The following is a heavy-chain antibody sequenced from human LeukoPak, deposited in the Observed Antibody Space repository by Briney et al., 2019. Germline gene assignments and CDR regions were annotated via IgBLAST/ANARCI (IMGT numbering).Heavy chain of an antibody. Sequence: GGSLRLSCAPSGFTFSSYSMNWVRQAPGKGLEWVSSISSSSSYIYYADSVKGRFTISRDNAKNSLYLQMNSLRAEDTAVYYCARGMRGDWFDPWGQGTLVTVSS. V-gene: IGHV3-21*01. CDR3: ARGMRGDWFDP. D-gene: IGHD3-16*01. J-gene: IGHJ5*02. CDR1: GFTFSSYS. CDR2: ISSSSSYI.